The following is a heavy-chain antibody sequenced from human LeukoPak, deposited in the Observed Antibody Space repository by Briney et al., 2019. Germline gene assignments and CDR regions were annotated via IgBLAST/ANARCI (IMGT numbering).Heavy chain of an antibody. CDR3: ARVRSGYYYDAFDI. CDR2: ISSSGSTI. CDR1: GFTFSDYY. V-gene: IGHV3-11*04. D-gene: IGHD3-22*01. Sequence: PGGSLRLSCAASGFTFSDYYMSWIRQAPGKGLEWVSYISSSGSTIYYADFVKGRFTISRDNAKNSLHLQMNSLRVEDTAVYYCARVRSGYYYDAFDIWGQGTMVTVSS. J-gene: IGHJ3*02.